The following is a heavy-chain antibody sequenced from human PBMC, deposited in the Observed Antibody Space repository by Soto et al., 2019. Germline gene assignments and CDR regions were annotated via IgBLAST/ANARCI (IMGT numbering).Heavy chain of an antibody. Sequence: QLQLQESGPGLVKPSETLSLTCTVSGGSISSSSYYWGWIRQPPGKGLEWIGSIYDSGSTYYNPSLKSRVTISVDTSKNQFSLKLSSVTAADTAVYYCARPAAGSRWFDPWGQGTLVTVSS. CDR2: IYDSGST. CDR3: ARPAAGSRWFDP. CDR1: GGSISSSSYY. J-gene: IGHJ5*02. D-gene: IGHD6-13*01. V-gene: IGHV4-39*01.